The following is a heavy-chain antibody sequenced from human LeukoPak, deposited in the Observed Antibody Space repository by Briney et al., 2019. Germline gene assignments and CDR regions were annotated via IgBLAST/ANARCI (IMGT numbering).Heavy chain of an antibody. CDR3: VDFDFDY. CDR1: GFTFSSYA. Sequence: PGGSLRLSCAASGFTFSSYAMHWVRQAPGKGLEWVAVISYDGSNKYYADSVKGRFTISRDNSKNTLYLQMNSLRAEDTAVYYCVDFDFDYWGQGTLVTVSS. D-gene: IGHD3/OR15-3a*01. J-gene: IGHJ4*02. V-gene: IGHV3-30-3*01. CDR2: ISYDGSNK.